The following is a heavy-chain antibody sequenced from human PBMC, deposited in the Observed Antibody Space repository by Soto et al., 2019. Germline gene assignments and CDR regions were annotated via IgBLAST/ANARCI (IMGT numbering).Heavy chain of an antibody. V-gene: IGHV2-5*02. D-gene: IGHD2-2*01. J-gene: IGHJ5*02. CDR2: IYWDDDK. CDR1: GFSLSTSGVG. Sequence: GSGPTLVNPTQTLTLTCTFSGFSLSTSGVGVGWIRQPPGKALEWLALIYWDDDKRYSPSLKSGLTITKDTSKNQVVLTMTNMDPVDTATYYCAHTPPSTHPNWFDPWGQGTLVTVSS. CDR3: AHTPPSTHPNWFDP.